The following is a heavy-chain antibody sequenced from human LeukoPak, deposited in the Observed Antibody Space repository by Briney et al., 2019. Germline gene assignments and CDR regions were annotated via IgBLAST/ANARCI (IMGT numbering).Heavy chain of an antibody. CDR2: IHYSGNT. CDR1: GGSISSYY. CDR3: ARRGYSYGTTDAFDV. V-gene: IGHV4-59*08. Sequence: SETLSLTCTVSGGSISSYYWSWIRQPPGKGLEWIGSIHYSGNTYYKPPLKSRATISLDTSKNQFSLKVSSVTAADTAVYYCARRGYSYGTTDAFDVWGQGTMVTVSS. J-gene: IGHJ3*01. D-gene: IGHD5-18*01.